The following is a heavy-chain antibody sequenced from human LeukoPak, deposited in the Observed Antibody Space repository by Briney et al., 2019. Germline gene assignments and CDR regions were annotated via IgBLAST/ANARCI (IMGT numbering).Heavy chain of an antibody. V-gene: IGHV4-34*01. CDR3: ARGLVAGRNPRPFDY. J-gene: IGHJ4*02. CDR1: GGSISSYY. CDR2: INHSGST. D-gene: IGHD6-19*01. Sequence: SETLSLTCTVSGGSISSYYWSWIRQPPGKGLEWIGEINHSGSTNYNPSLKSRVTISVDTSKNQFSLKLSSVTAADTAVYYCARGLVAGRNPRPFDYWGQGTLVTVSS.